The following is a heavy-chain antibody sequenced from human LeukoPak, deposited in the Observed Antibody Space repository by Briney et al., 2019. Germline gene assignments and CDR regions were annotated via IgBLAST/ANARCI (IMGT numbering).Heavy chain of an antibody. D-gene: IGHD1-26*01. CDR2: IYYTGST. CDR3: ARHRAVSGYYYTGSFDL. Sequence: SETLSLTCTVSGGSIPNYYWSWVRQPPGKGLEWIGYIYYTGSTNYNPSLKSRVTISVDTSKNQISLELSSVTAADTALYYCARHRAVSGYYYTGSFDLWGRGTLVTVSS. V-gene: IGHV4-59*08. CDR1: GGSIPNYY. J-gene: IGHJ2*01.